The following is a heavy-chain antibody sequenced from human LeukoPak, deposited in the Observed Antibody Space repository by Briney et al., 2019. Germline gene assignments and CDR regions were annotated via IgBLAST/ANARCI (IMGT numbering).Heavy chain of an antibody. Sequence: PSETLSLTCTVSGGSISSYYWSWIRQPAGKGLEWIGRIYTSGSTNYNPSLKSRVTMSVDTSKNQFSLKLSSVTAADTAVYYCARDRRYSSSGYYFDYWGQGTLVTVSS. CDR2: IYTSGST. CDR1: GGSISSYY. V-gene: IGHV4-4*07. J-gene: IGHJ4*02. D-gene: IGHD6-6*01. CDR3: ARDRRYSSSGYYFDY.